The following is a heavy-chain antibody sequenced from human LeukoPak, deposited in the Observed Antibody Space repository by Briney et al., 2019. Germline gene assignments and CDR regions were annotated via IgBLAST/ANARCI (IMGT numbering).Heavy chain of an antibody. J-gene: IGHJ3*02. CDR1: GFTFSSYS. CDR3: ARDLGIAVAGSPYAFDI. CDR2: ISTTGTPT. D-gene: IGHD6-19*01. V-gene: IGHV3-48*04. Sequence: QAGGSLRLSCAASGFTFSSYSLNWVRLAPGKGLEWVSYISTTGTPTYYADSVKGRFSISRDNAKNSLYLQMNGLRAEDTAVYYCARDLGIAVAGSPYAFDIWGQGTMVTVSS.